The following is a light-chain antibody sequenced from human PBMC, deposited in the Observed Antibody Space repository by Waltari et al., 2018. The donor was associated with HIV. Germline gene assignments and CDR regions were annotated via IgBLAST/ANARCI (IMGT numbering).Light chain of an antibody. CDR2: VNSDGTQ. CDR1: SDYSRHA. Sequence: QVVVTQSPSASASLGASVTLTCTLSSDYSRHAIHWHQQHPGKGPRYLMKVNSDGTQMKGAGIPDRFSGSNSGPERYLTISSLQSEDEADYYCKTWGTALEVFGGGTRLTVL. V-gene: IGLV4-69*01. CDR3: KTWGTALEV. J-gene: IGLJ3*02.